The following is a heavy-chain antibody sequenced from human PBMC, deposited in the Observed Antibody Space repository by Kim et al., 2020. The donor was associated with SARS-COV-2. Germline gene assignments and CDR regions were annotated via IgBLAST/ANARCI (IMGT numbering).Heavy chain of an antibody. D-gene: IGHD1-26*01. Sequence: GGSLRLSCAASGFTFSSYSMNWVRQAPGKGLEWVSSISSSSSYIYYADSMKGRFTISRDNAKNSLYLQMNSLRAEDTAVYYCAREELRTNRHYYYNGMDVWGQGTTVTVSS. V-gene: IGHV3-21*01. CDR3: AREELRTNRHYYYNGMDV. J-gene: IGHJ6*02. CDR1: GFTFSSYS. CDR2: ISSSSSYI.